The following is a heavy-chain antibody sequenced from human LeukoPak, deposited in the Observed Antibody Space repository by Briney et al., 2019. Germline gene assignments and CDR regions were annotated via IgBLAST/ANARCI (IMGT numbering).Heavy chain of an antibody. CDR3: ASTNLWSGYPFDY. CDR1: GFTFSGYW. D-gene: IGHD3-3*01. J-gene: IGHJ4*02. V-gene: IGHV3-7*01. CDR2: IKQDGSEK. Sequence: PGGSLRLSCAASGFTFSGYWMSWVRQAPGKGLEWVANIKQDGSEKYYVDSVKGRFTISRDNAKNSLYLQMNSPRVEDTAVYYCASTNLWSGYPFDYWGQGTLVTVSS.